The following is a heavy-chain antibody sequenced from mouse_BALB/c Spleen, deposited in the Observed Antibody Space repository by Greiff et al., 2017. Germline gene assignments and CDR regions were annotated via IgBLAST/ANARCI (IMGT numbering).Heavy chain of an antibody. J-gene: IGHJ3*01. D-gene: IGHD2-4*01. V-gene: IGHV14-3*02. Sequence: VQLQQSGAELVKPGASVKLSCTASGFNIKDTYMHWVKQRPEQGLEWIGRIDPANGNTKYDPKFQGKATITADTSSNTAYLQRSSLTSEDTAVYYCAYDYERGAYWGRGTLVTGS. CDR3: AYDYERGAY. CDR2: IDPANGNT. CDR1: GFNIKDTY.